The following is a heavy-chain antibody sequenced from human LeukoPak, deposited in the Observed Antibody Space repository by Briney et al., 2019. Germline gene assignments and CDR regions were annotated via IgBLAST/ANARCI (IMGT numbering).Heavy chain of an antibody. D-gene: IGHD2-2*01. CDR3: AKSTSPLYYYYGMDV. V-gene: IGHV3-23*01. J-gene: IGHJ6*02. Sequence: PGGSLRLSCAASGFTFSSYSMNWVRQAPGKGLEWVSTISGSGGSTYYADSVKGRFTISRDNSKNTLYLQLNSLRAEDTAVYYCAKSTSPLYYYYGMDVWGQGTTVTVSS. CDR1: GFTFSSYS. CDR2: ISGSGGST.